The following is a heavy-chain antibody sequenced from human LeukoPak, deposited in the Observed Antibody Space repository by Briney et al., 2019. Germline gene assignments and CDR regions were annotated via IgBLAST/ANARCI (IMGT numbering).Heavy chain of an antibody. CDR2: INTYSGTF. Sequence: PGGSLRLSCAASGFTFGDYAMHWVRQAPGKGREWVSGINTYSGTFGYADSVKGRFTISRDNAKNTLYLQMNSLRAEDTAVYYCAKERSLEIAVAGTIFDYWGQGTLVTVSS. V-gene: IGHV3-9*01. CDR1: GFTFGDYA. J-gene: IGHJ4*02. D-gene: IGHD6-19*01. CDR3: AKERSLEIAVAGTIFDY.